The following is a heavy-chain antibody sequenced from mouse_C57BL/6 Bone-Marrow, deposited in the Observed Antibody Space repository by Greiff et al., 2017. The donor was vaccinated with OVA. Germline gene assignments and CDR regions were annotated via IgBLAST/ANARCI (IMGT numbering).Heavy chain of an antibody. CDR3: ARDGYAAWFAY. D-gene: IGHD2-2*01. Sequence: QVQLKQPGAELVKPGASVKMSCKASGYTFTSYWITWVKQRPGQGLEWIGDIYPGSGSTNYNEKFKSKATLTVDTSSRTAYMQLSSLTSEDSAVYDCARDGYAAWFAYWGQGTLVTVSA. J-gene: IGHJ3*01. CDR1: GYTFTSYW. CDR2: IYPGSGST. V-gene: IGHV1-55*01.